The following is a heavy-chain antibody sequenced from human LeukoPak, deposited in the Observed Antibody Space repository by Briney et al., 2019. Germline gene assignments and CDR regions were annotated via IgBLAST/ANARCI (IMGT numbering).Heavy chain of an antibody. Sequence: SETLSLTCTVSGGSISSGGYYWSWIRQPPGKGLEWIGEINHSGSTNYNPSLKSRVTISVDTSKNQFSLKLSSVTAADTAVYYCARGKGTGDLSLWRYWGQGTLVTVSS. V-gene: IGHV4-39*07. CDR2: INHSGST. D-gene: IGHD7-27*01. J-gene: IGHJ4*02. CDR1: GGSISSGGYY. CDR3: ARGKGTGDLSLWRY.